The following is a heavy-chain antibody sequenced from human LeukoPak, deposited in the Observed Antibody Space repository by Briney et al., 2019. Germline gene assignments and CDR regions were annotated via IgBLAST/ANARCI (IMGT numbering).Heavy chain of an antibody. Sequence: GGSLRLSCAASGFTFSSYGMHWVRQAPGKGLEWVAVISYDGSNKYYADSVKGRFTISRDNSKNTLYLQMNSLRAEDTAVYYCARAPNFYDSSGYYLSAFAIWGQGTMVTVSS. CDR3: ARAPNFYDSSGYYLSAFAI. J-gene: IGHJ3*02. CDR2: ISYDGSNK. D-gene: IGHD3-22*01. CDR1: GFTFSSYG. V-gene: IGHV3-30*03.